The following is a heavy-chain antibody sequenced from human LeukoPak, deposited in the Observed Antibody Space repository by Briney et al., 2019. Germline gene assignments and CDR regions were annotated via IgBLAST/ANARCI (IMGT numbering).Heavy chain of an antibody. J-gene: IGHJ4*02. V-gene: IGHV3-11*04. Sequence: AGGSLRLSCAASGFSFSDDYMSWIRQAPGKGLQWVSYISSSGRTIYYADSVKGRFTISRDNAKNSLYLQMNSLRVEDTAVYYCARDKDGPDYWGQGTLVTVSS. CDR3: ARDKDGPDY. CDR2: ISSSGRTI. CDR1: GFSFSDDY.